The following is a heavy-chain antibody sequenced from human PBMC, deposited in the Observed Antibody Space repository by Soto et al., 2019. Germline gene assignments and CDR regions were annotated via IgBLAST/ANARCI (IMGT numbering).Heavy chain of an antibody. V-gene: IGHV1-69*01. Sequence: QVQLVQSGAEMKKPGSSVKVSCKTSGGAFSNFAVSWVRQAPGQGLEWVGGITPILGTPSYAQKFQCRVTIKADVSTTSAYMEITSLTSEDTALYCCVRGGSGSRGDYWGQGTLVTVSS. CDR1: GGAFSNFA. CDR2: ITPILGTP. J-gene: IGHJ4*02. D-gene: IGHD3-10*01. CDR3: VRGGSGSRGDY.